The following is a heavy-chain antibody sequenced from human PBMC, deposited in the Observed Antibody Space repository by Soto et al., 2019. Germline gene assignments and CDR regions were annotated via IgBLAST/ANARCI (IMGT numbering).Heavy chain of an antibody. CDR3: ARGRIAAAGRLDY. V-gene: IGHV4-4*02. D-gene: IGHD6-13*01. CDR1: GGSISSSNW. Sequence: QVQLQESGPGLVKPSGTLSLTCAVSGGSISSSNWWSWVRQPPGKGLEWIGEIYHSGSTNYNPSLKSRATVSVDKSKNQFSLKLSSVTAADTAVYYCARGRIAAAGRLDYWGQGTLVTVSS. J-gene: IGHJ4*02. CDR2: IYHSGST.